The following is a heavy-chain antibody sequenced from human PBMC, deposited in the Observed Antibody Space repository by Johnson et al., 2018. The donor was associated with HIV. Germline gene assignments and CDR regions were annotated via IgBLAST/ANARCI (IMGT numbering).Heavy chain of an antibody. Sequence: VQLVEYGGGLVQPGGSLRLSCAASGFTFSSYWMSWVRQAPGKGLEWVANIKQDGSEKYYVDSVKGRFTISRDNAKNSLYLQMNSLRAEDTAVYYCAREALLATNDAFDIWGQGTMVTVSS. CDR2: IKQDGSEK. V-gene: IGHV3-7*01. J-gene: IGHJ3*02. D-gene: IGHD5-12*01. CDR3: AREALLATNDAFDI. CDR1: GFTFSSYW.